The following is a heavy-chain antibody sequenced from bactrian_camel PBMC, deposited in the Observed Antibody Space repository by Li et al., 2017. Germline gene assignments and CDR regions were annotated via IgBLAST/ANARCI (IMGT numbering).Heavy chain of an antibody. CDR1: GFSFKDYH. CDR2: ITIEGRKT. Sequence: HVQLVESGGGLVRPGGSLRLSCAASGFSFKDYHMSWVRQPLGKGLEWVSTITIEGRKTYYPDSVQGRFTISRDDAKNTLYLQMNSLKPEDTAVYFCAAGRRDLVPSEYNSWGQGTQVTVS. J-gene: IGHJ4*01. D-gene: IGHD1*01. CDR3: AAGRRDLVPSEYNS. V-gene: IGHV3-2*01.